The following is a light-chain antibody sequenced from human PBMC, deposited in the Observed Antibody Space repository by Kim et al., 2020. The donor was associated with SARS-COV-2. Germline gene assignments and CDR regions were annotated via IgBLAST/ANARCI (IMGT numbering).Light chain of an antibody. CDR3: AAWDDSLNVV. CDR1: STNNGSNT. Sequence: PGQRVTIAGAGSSTNNGSNTVNWYQQLPGTDPKLLIYSNNQRPAGVPDRFSGSKAGTAASLAISGLQYEEEADYYCAAWDDSLNVVFGGGTQLTVL. V-gene: IGLV1-44*01. J-gene: IGLJ3*02. CDR2: SNN.